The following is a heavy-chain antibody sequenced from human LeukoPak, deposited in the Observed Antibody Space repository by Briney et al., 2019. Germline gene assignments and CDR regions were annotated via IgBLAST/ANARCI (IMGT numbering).Heavy chain of an antibody. CDR1: GFTVSSNY. CDR2: IYSGGST. J-gene: IGHJ4*02. CDR3: ARVDYDFWSGCAYLDY. D-gene: IGHD3-3*01. V-gene: IGHV3-66*01. Sequence: GGSLRLSCAASGFTVSSNYMSWVRQAPGKGLEWVSVIYSGGSTYYADSVKGRFTISRDNSKNTLYLQMNSLRAEDTAVYYCARVDYDFWSGCAYLDYWGQGTLVTVSS.